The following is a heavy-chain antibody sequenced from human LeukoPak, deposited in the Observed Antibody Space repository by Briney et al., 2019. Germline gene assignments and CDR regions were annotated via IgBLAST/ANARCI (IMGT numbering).Heavy chain of an antibody. D-gene: IGHD1-26*01. J-gene: IGHJ4*02. CDR1: GYTFRSYD. V-gene: IGHV1-18*01. CDR2: ISDYNGKT. CDR3: ARAMAVGAFTFDY. Sequence: ASVKVSCKGSGYTFRSYDITWVRQAPGQGLQWMGWISDYNGKTKYAPEFQGRVTLTTDASTSTAYMELRSLRVDDTAVYFCARAMAVGAFTFDYWGQGTLVTVSS.